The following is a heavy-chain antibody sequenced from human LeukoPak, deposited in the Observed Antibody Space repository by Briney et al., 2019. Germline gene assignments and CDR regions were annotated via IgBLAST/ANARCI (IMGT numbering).Heavy chain of an antibody. D-gene: IGHD6-6*01. Sequence: ASVKVSCKASGGTFSSYAISWVRQAPGQGLEWMGGIIPIFGTANYAQKFQGRVTITTDESTSTAYMELSSLRSEDTAVYYCAREASIAAPGYFDYWGQGTLVTVSS. CDR2: IIPIFGTA. V-gene: IGHV1-69*05. CDR1: GGTFSSYA. CDR3: AREASIAAPGYFDY. J-gene: IGHJ4*02.